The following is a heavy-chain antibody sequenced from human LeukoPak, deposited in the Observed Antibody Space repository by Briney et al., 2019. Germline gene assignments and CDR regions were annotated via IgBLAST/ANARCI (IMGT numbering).Heavy chain of an antibody. V-gene: IGHV3-21*01. CDR3: AARYYDFWSGYYKGTDY. CDR1: GFTFSSDA. J-gene: IGHJ4*02. Sequence: GGSLRLSCATSGFTFSSDAMSWVRQAPGKGLEWVSSISGSGGGIYYADSVKGRFTISRDNAKNSLYLQMNSLRAEDTAVYYCAARYYDFWSGYYKGTDYWGQGTLVTVSS. CDR2: ISGSGGGI. D-gene: IGHD3-3*01.